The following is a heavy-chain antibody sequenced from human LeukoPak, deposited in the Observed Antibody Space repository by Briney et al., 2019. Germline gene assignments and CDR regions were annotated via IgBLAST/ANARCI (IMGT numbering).Heavy chain of an antibody. CDR3: AISLVVPAAIHY. V-gene: IGHV1-46*03. J-gene: IGHJ4*02. D-gene: IGHD2-2*02. CDR2: INPSGGST. Sequence: ASVKVSCKASGYTFTSYYMHWVRQAPGQGLEWMGIINPSGGSTSYAQKFQGRVTMTRDTSTSTVYMELSSLRSEDTAVYYSAISLVVPAAIHYWGQGTLVTVSS. CDR1: GYTFTSYY.